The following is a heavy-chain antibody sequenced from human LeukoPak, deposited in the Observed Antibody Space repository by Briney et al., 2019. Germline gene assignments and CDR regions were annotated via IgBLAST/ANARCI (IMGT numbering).Heavy chain of an antibody. CDR2: INPNSGGT. CDR1: GYTFTGYY. CDR3: ARGGISIAARGFDY. V-gene: IGHV1-2*02. Sequence: ASVKVSCTASGYTFTGYYMHWVRQAPGQGLEWMGWINPNSGGTNYAQKFQGRVTMTRDTSISTAYMELSRLRSDDTAVYYCARGGISIAARGFDYWGQGTLVTVSS. D-gene: IGHD6-6*01. J-gene: IGHJ4*02.